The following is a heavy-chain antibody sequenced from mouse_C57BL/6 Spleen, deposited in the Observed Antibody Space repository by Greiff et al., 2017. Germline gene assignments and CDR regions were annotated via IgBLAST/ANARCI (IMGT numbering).Heavy chain of an antibody. V-gene: IGHV1-80*01. J-gene: IGHJ3*01. CDR1: GYAFSSYW. Sequence: VQLQQSGAELVKPGASVKISCKASGYAFSSYWMHWVKQRPGKGLEWIGQIYPGDGDTNYNGKFKGKATLTADKSSSTAYMQLSSLTSEDSAVYFCAKSEPSAYWGQGTLVTVSA. CDR3: AKSEPSAY. CDR2: IYPGDGDT.